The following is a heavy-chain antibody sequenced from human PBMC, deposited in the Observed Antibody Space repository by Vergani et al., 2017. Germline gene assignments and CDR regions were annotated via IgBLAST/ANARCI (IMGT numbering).Heavy chain of an antibody. CDR3: ARVFRGSYDWKFDP. V-gene: IGHV3-72*01. J-gene: IGHJ5*02. CDR2: SRNKANSYTT. D-gene: IGHD1-1*01. CDR1: GFTFSDHY. Sequence: EVQLVESGGGLVQPGGSLRLSCAASGFTFSDHYMDWVRQAPGKGLEWVGRSRNKANSYTTEYAASVKGRFTISRDDSKNSLYLQMNSLKTEDPAVYYCARVFRGSYDWKFDPWGQGTLVTVSS.